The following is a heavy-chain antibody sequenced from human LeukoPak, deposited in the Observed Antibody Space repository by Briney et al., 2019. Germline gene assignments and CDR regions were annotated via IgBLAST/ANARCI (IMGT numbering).Heavy chain of an antibody. CDR2: ISYDGSNK. V-gene: IGHV3-30-3*01. D-gene: IGHD3-10*01. CDR1: GFTFSSYA. CDR3: ARDQYYYGSGTSSNNWFDP. Sequence: GGSLRLSCAASGFTFSSYAMHWVRQAPGKGLEWVAVISYDGSNKYYADSVKGRFTISRDNSKNTPYLQMNSLRAEDTAVYYCARDQYYYGSGTSSNNWFDPWGQGTLVTVSS. J-gene: IGHJ5*02.